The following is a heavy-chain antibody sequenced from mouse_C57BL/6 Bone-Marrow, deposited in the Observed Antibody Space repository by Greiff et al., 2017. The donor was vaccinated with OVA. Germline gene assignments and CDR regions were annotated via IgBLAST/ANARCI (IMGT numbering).Heavy chain of an antibody. J-gene: IGHJ2*01. V-gene: IGHV14-4*01. CDR1: GFNIKDDY. CDR3: SSSYFDY. CDR2: IDPENGDT. Sequence: VQLQQSGAELVRPGASVKLSCPASGFNIKDDYMHWVKQRPEQGLEWIGWIDPENGDTEYASKFQGKATITADTSSNTAYLQLSSLTSEDTAVYYCSSSYFDYWGQGTTLTVSS.